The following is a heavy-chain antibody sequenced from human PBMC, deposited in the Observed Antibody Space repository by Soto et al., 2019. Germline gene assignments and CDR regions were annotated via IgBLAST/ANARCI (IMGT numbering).Heavy chain of an antibody. J-gene: IGHJ4*02. V-gene: IGHV3-30-3*01. CDR1: GFTFSSYA. CDR2: ISYDGSNK. CDR3: ARDSSGLDY. Sequence: GGSLRLSCAASGFTFSSYAMHWVRQAPGKGLEWVAVISYDGSNKYYADSVKGRFTISRDNSKNTLYLQMNSLRAEDTAVYYCARDSSGLDYWGQGTLVTVSS. D-gene: IGHD6-19*01.